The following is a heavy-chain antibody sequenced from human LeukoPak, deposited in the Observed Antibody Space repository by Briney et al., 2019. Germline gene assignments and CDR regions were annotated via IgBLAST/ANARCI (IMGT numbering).Heavy chain of an antibody. CDR2: INAGNGNT. V-gene: IGHV1-3*01. Sequence: ASVKDSCKASGYTFTTFPMQWVRQAPGQRLEWMGWINAGNGNTKYSQKFQARVTITRDTSASTAYMELSSLRSEDTAVYYCARDMGPYDILTGHYYGMDVWGQGTTVTVSS. D-gene: IGHD3-9*01. CDR3: ARDMGPYDILTGHYYGMDV. CDR1: GYTFTTFP. J-gene: IGHJ6*02.